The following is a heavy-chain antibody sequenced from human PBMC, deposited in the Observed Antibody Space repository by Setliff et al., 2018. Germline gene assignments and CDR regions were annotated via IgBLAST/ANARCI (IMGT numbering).Heavy chain of an antibody. Sequence: SETLSLTCTVPGYSISSSTYYWGWIRQPPEKGLEWIASFSHSGSPDYNPSLKSRVTISVDTSKNQFSLKLSSVTAADTALYYCTVYNTGSSKDHYWGQGTPVTVSS. CDR2: FSHSGSP. J-gene: IGHJ4*02. V-gene: IGHV4-39*07. D-gene: IGHD2-8*02. CDR3: TVYNTGSSKDHY. CDR1: GYSISSSTYY.